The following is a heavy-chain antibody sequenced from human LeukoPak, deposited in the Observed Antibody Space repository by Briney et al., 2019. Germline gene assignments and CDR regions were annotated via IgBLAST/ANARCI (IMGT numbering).Heavy chain of an antibody. CDR1: GGTFNSYG. CDR2: IIPILGTA. CDR3: XXXARPPHYYYYMDV. J-gene: IGHJ6*03. Sequence: ASVKVSCKASGGTFNSYGIIWVRQAPGQGLEWMGGIIPILGTANYAQKFQGRVTISADKSTSTAYMELSSLRFEDTAVYYCXXXARPPHYYYYMDVWGKGTTVTVSS. V-gene: IGHV1-69*10. D-gene: IGHD5-12*01.